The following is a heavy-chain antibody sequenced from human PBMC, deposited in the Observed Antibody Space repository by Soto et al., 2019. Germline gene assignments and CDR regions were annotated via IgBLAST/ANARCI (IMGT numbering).Heavy chain of an antibody. CDR3: TTGLYGSGSSGGMDV. J-gene: IGHJ6*02. V-gene: IGHV3-15*01. D-gene: IGHD3-10*01. CDR1: GLTFSNAW. CDR2: IKRKTDGGTT. Sequence: PGGSLRLSSAASGLTFSNAWMSWVRQAPGKGLEWVGRIKRKTDGGTTDYAAPVKGRFTISRDDSKSTLYLQMNSLKTEDTAVYYCTTGLYGSGSSGGMDVWGQGTTVTVSS.